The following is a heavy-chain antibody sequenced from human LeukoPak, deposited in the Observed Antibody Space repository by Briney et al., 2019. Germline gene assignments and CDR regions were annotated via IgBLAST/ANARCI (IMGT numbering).Heavy chain of an antibody. V-gene: IGHV4-59*11. CDR2: IFCSGSA. CDR3: ARVSVGGTGPDS. Sequence: TSETLSLTCTVSGGSISTHYWSWIRQPPGKGLEWVGFIFCSGSATYNPSLQSRVTISLDTPNTQFSLTLSSVTAADTAVYYCARVSVGGTGPDSWGQGALVTVAS. CDR1: GGSISTHY. D-gene: IGHD1-14*01. J-gene: IGHJ5*01.